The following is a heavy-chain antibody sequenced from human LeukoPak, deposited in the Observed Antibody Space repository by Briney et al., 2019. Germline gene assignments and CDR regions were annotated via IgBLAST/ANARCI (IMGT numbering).Heavy chain of an antibody. V-gene: IGHV4-61*05. CDR2: IYYSGST. CDR1: GGSISSSSYY. CDR3: ARGGLHCSSTSCYPLFDY. D-gene: IGHD2-2*01. Sequence: SETLSLTCTVSGGSISSSSYYWGWIRQPPGKGLEWIGYIYYSGSTNYNPSLKSRVTISVDTSKNQFSLKLSSVTAADTAVYYCARGGLHCSSTSCYPLFDYWGQGTLVTVSS. J-gene: IGHJ4*02.